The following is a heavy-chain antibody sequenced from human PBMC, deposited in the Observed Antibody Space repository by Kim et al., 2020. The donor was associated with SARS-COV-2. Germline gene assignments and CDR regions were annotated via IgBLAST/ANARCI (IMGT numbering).Heavy chain of an antibody. CDR1: GFIFSTYG. Sequence: GGSLRLSCAPSGFIFSTYGMHWVRQAPGKGLEWVATIWYDGSNNYYPDSVKGRLTVSRDNSKNTLYLQMNSLRAEDTAVYYCVRGYCGTATCYTGGTYFDYWGRGTLVTVSS. V-gene: IGHV3-33*08. CDR2: IWYDGSNN. J-gene: IGHJ4*02. D-gene: IGHD2-2*02. CDR3: VRGYCGTATCYTGGTYFDY.